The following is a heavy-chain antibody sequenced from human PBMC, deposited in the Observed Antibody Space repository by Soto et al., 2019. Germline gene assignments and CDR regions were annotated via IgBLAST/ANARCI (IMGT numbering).Heavy chain of an antibody. J-gene: IGHJ3*02. CDR1: GYTFTSYG. Sequence: ASVKVSCKASGYTFTSYGISWVRQAPGQGLEWMGWISAYNGNTNYAQKLQGRVTMTTDTSTSTAYMELRSLRSDDTAVYYCASWGDNYEVGAFDIWGQGTMVTVSS. D-gene: IGHD3-22*01. CDR3: ASWGDNYEVGAFDI. V-gene: IGHV1-18*01. CDR2: ISAYNGNT.